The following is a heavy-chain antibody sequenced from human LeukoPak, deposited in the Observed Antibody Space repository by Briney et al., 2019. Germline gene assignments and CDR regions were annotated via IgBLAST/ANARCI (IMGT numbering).Heavy chain of an antibody. Sequence: GGSLRLSCAPSGFTFSNYAMNWVRQAPGKGLEWVSYISSSSSTIYYADSVKGRFTISRDNAKNSLYLQMNSLRAEDTAVYYCARDDRFGELSWDYYYYYMDVWGKGTTVTVSS. J-gene: IGHJ6*03. CDR3: ARDDRFGELSWDYYYYYMDV. V-gene: IGHV3-48*01. D-gene: IGHD3-10*01. CDR2: ISSSSSTI. CDR1: GFTFSNYA.